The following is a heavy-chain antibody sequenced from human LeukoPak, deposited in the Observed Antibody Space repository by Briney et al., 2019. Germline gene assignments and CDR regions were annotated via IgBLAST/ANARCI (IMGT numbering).Heavy chain of an antibody. J-gene: IGHJ6*02. V-gene: IGHV3-53*01. CDR2: IYSGGSI. Sequence: GGSLRLSCAASGFTVSSNYMSWVRQAPGKGLEWVSVIYSGGSIYYADSVKGRFTISRDNSKNTLYLQMNSLRAEDTAVYYCARVMRIFGSYYYYYGMDVWGQGTTVTVSS. CDR3: ARVMRIFGSYYYYYGMDV. D-gene: IGHD3-3*02. CDR1: GFTVSSNY.